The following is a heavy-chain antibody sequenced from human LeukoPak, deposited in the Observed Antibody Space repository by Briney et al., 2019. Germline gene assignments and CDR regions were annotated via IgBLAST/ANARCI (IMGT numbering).Heavy chain of an antibody. CDR3: ARDREHLHYYGMDV. Sequence: PGGSLRLSCAASGFTFDNYAMTWVRQAPGKGLEWVAVIWYDGSNKYYGDSVKGRFTVSRDNFMNTVYLQMNSLRVEDTAVYYCARDREHLHYYGMDVWGQGTTVAVSS. V-gene: IGHV3-33*08. CDR2: IWYDGSNK. D-gene: IGHD1-26*01. J-gene: IGHJ6*02. CDR1: GFTFDNYA.